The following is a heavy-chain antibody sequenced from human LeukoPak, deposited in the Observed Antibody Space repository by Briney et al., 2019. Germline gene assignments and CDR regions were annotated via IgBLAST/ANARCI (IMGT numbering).Heavy chain of an antibody. Sequence: SETLSFTCTVSGYSISSGYYWGWIRQPPGKGLEWIGSIYHSGSTYYNPSLKSRVTISVDTSKNQFSLKLSSVTAADTAVYYCARRNDVTFDIWGQETMVTVSS. CDR2: IYHSGST. D-gene: IGHD1-1*01. V-gene: IGHV4-38-2*02. CDR1: GYSISSGYY. J-gene: IGHJ3*02. CDR3: ARRNDVTFDI.